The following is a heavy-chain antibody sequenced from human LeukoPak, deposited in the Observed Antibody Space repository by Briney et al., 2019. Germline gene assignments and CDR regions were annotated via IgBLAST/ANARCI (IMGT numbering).Heavy chain of an antibody. D-gene: IGHD2-21*02. V-gene: IGHV3-15*01. CDR1: GFTFSNAW. Sequence: PGGSLRLSCAASGFTFSNAWMSWVRQAPGKGLEWVGRIKSKTDGGTTDYAAPVKGRFTISRDDSKNTLYLQMNSLKTEDTAVYYCTTGPTWWRLSVIDYWGQGTLVTVSS. CDR2: IKSKTDGGTT. CDR3: TTGPTWWRLSVIDY. J-gene: IGHJ4*02.